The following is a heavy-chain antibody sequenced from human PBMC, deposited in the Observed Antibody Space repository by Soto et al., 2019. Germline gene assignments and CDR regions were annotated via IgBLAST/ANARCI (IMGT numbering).Heavy chain of an antibody. Sequence: SCRSQRLRYGASDFTFSNAGISCVRKDKEKGLEWVGRIKSKTHGGTTDFAAPVKGRFAISRDDSKNMVYLQMNSLKTEDTGIYYFPADAYRPVIVPVFEYWGHGTLVTV. J-gene: IGHJ4*01. V-gene: IGHV3-15*07. D-gene: IGHD2-2*01. CDR1: DFTFSNAG. CDR3: PADAYRPVIVPVFEY. CDR2: IKSKTHGGTT.